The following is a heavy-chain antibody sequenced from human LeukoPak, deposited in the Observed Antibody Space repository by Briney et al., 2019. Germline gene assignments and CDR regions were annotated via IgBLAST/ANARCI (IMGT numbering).Heavy chain of an antibody. D-gene: IGHD3-22*01. J-gene: IGHJ4*02. V-gene: IGHV1-2*02. CDR2: INPNSGGT. Sequence: ASVKVSCKASGYTFTGYYMHWVRQAPGQGLEWMGSINPNSGGTNYAQKFEGRVTMTRDTSISTAYMELSRLRSDDTAVYYCARDRYYYDSSGYPPYYFDYWGQGTLVTVSS. CDR1: GYTFTGYY. CDR3: ARDRYYYDSSGYPPYYFDY.